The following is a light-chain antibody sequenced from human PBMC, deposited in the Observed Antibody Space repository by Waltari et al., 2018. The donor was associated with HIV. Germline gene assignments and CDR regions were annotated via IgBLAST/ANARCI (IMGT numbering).Light chain of an antibody. CDR2: DNT. Sequence: QSVLTQPPSVSAATGQKVTISCSGSSSNIGTNYVSCYQQLPGTAPKLLIHDNTQRPSGIPYLFSGSKSGTSATLGITGLQTGDEADYYCGTWGSSLSAGVFGGGTKLTVL. V-gene: IGLV1-51*01. J-gene: IGLJ3*02. CDR3: GTWGSSLSAGV. CDR1: SSNIGTNY.